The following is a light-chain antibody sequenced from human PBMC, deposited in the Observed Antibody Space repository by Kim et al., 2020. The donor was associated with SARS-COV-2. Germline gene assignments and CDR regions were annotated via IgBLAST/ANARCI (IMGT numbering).Light chain of an antibody. Sequence: RGTITASGSGTNSRGGYTVQQYQQLPGTAPKLLFDDNTDRPSGGPDRFSGSNSGTSASLAITGLQAEDEADDYCQSYDTARSGWVFGGGTQLTVL. CDR3: QSYDTARSGWV. CDR1: GTNSRGGYT. V-gene: IGLV1-40*01. J-gene: IGLJ2*01. CDR2: DNT.